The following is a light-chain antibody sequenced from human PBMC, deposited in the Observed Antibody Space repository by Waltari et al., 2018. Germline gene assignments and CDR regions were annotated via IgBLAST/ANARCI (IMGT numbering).Light chain of an antibody. J-gene: IGKJ2*01. Sequence: DIQMTQSPSTLSASVGDRVTITCRASRTINNWLAWFQQKPGRAPQLLIYQASSLESGVPSRFSGTGSGTEFTLTISSLQPEDFATYYCQQYNSFPYTFGQGTRLEIK. CDR2: QAS. CDR1: RTINNW. V-gene: IGKV1-5*03. CDR3: QQYNSFPYT.